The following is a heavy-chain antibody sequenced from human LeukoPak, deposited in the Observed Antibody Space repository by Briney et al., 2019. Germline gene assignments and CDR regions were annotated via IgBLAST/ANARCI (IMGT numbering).Heavy chain of an antibody. J-gene: IGHJ4*02. CDR1: GYTFTDYY. Sequence: ASVRVSCKASGYTFTDYYIHWVRQAPGQGLEWMGFINPKSGYTSYLQKFQGRVTMTTDTSISTAYMELSSLGSDDTAFYYCSRDLTNPENFTYWGQGTLVIVSS. V-gene: IGHV1-2*02. CDR3: SRDLTNPENFTY. CDR2: INPKSGYT. D-gene: IGHD4/OR15-4a*01.